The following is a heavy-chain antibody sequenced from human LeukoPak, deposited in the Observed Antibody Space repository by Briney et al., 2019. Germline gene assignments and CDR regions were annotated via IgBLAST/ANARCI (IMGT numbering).Heavy chain of an antibody. CDR2: IYYSGST. Sequence: SETLSLTCAVYGGSFSGYYWSWIRQPPGKGLEWIGYIYYSGSTNYNPSLKSRVTISVDTSKNQFSLKLSSVTAADTAVYYCASSTVVTPVRFDYWGQGTLVTVSS. CDR3: ASSTVVTPVRFDY. J-gene: IGHJ4*02. D-gene: IGHD4-17*01. CDR1: GGSFSGYY. V-gene: IGHV4-59*08.